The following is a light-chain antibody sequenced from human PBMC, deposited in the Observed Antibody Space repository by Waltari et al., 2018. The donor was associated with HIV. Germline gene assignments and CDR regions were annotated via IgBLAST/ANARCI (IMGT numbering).Light chain of an antibody. CDR2: GAS. Sequence: EIVLTQSPGTLSLSPGERATPSCRASQSVSSSDLAWYQQKPGQAPRLLIYGASSRATGIPDRFSGSGSGTDFTLTISRLEPEDFAVYYCQQYGSSPEYTFGQGTKLEIK. J-gene: IGKJ2*01. CDR3: QQYGSSPEYT. CDR1: QSVSSSD. V-gene: IGKV3-20*01.